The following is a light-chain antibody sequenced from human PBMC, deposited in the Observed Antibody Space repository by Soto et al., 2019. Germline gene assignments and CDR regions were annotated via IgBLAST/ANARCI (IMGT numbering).Light chain of an antibody. J-gene: IGKJ1*01. CDR3: QKYNNAPLT. CDR2: AAS. CDR1: QGISNY. Sequence: DIQMTQSPSSLSASVGDTVTITCRASQGISNYLAWYQQKPGQVPNLLIYAASTLQSGVPSRFSGSGSGTDFTITISSLRPEDVATYYCQKYNNAPLTFGQGTKVEI. V-gene: IGKV1-27*01.